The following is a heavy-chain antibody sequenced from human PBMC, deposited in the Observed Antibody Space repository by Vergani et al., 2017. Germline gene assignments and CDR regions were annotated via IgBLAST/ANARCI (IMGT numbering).Heavy chain of an antibody. D-gene: IGHD5-12*01. CDR2: VDPEDGET. CDR1: GYTFTGYY. V-gene: IGHV1-69-2*01. CDR3: VLSDYDTIDY. Sequence: VQLVQSGAEVKKPGASVKVSCKASGYTFTGYYMHWVQQAPGKGLEWMGLVDPEDGETIYAEKFQGRVTITADTSTDTAYMELSSLRSEDTAVYYCVLSDYDTIDYWGQGTLVTVSS. J-gene: IGHJ4*02.